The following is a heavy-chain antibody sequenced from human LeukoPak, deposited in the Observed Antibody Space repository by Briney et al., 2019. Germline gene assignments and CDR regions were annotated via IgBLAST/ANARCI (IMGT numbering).Heavy chain of an antibody. V-gene: IGHV4-38-2*01. D-gene: IGHD2-8*01. J-gene: IGHJ3*02. CDR3: ARRVTDAFGI. CDR1: GYSISSGYY. Sequence: SETLSLTCAVSGYSISSGYYWGWIRQPPGKGLEWIGSIYRSESTYYNPSLKSRVTISVDTSKNQFSLKLSSVTAADTAVYYCARRVTDAFGIWGQGTMVTVSS. CDR2: IYRSEST.